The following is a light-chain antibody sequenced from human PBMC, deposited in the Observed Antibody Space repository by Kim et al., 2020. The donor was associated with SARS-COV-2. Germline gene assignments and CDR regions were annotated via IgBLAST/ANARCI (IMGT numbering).Light chain of an antibody. V-gene: IGLV4-69*01. CDR2: LNSDGSH. CDR3: QTWGTGIWV. CDR1: SGHSTNA. Sequence: QLVLTQSPSASASLGASVKLTCTLSSGHSTNAIAWHQQQPEKGPRYLMKLNSDGSHNKGDGIPDRFSGSSSGAERYLTISSLQSVDEADYYCQTWGTGIWVFGGGTQLTVL. J-gene: IGLJ3*02.